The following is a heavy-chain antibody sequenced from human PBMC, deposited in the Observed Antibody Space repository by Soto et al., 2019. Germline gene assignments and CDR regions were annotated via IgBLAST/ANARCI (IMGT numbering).Heavy chain of an antibody. Sequence: QLQLQESGPGLVKPSETLSLTCNVSGGSISSSRSYWAWFRQPPGKELEWIANIFYAGNTYYNPSLKSRVTVSVDTSKNQFSLKLDSVTAADTAVYYCARQAAAPGIVLGFDPWGQGTLVTVSS. V-gene: IGHV4-39*01. CDR2: IFYAGNT. CDR3: ARQAAAPGIVLGFDP. D-gene: IGHD6-13*01. CDR1: GGSISSSRSY. J-gene: IGHJ5*02.